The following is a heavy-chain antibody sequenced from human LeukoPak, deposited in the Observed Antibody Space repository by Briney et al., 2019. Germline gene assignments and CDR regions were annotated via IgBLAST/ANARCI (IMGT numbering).Heavy chain of an antibody. CDR2: ISYDGSNK. CDR1: GFTFSSYA. J-gene: IGHJ4*02. V-gene: IGHV3-30*01. Sequence: GGSLRLSCAASGFTFSSYAMHWVRQAPGKGLEWVAVISYDGSNKYYADSVKGRFTISRDNSKNTLYLQMNSLRAEDTAVYYCARDLSPYGDYFESEWVYWGQGTLVTVSS. D-gene: IGHD4-17*01. CDR3: ARDLSPYGDYFESEWVY.